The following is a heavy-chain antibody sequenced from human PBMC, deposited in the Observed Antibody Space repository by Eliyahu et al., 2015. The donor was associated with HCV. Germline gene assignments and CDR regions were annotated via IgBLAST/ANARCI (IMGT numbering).Heavy chain of an antibody. CDR2: INTDESST. J-gene: IGHJ4*02. CDR1: GFAFXXYW. Sequence: EVQLVESGGGLVQPGGSLXLXCAAXGFAFXXYWXHWVRQAPGKGLVWVSRINTDESSTTYADSVKGRFTISRDNAKNTLYLQMNSLRAEDTAVYYCVTGYCSGGSCYSGENYWGQGTLVTVSS. V-gene: IGHV3-74*01. D-gene: IGHD2-15*01. CDR3: VTGYCSGGSCYSGENY.